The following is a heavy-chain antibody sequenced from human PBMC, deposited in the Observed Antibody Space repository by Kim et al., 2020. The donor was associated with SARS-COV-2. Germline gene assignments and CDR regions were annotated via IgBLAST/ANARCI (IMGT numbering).Heavy chain of an antibody. CDR3: TRDLVPGGADY. J-gene: IGHJ4*02. CDR2: LSLDSDRI. Sequence: GGSLRLSCEMSGFKFERFAVHWVRQPPGKGLEWVSGLSLDSDRIGYADSVKGRFTVSRDKAKDHLYLQMDSLRIEDTAFYYCTRDLVPGGADYWGQGTLVTV. CDR1: GFKFERFA. V-gene: IGHV3-9*01. D-gene: IGHD6-6*01.